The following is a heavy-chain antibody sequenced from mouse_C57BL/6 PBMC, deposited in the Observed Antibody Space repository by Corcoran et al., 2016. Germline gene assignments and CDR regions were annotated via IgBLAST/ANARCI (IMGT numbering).Heavy chain of an antibody. CDR2: INTYSGVP. D-gene: IGHD2-1*01. Sequence: QIQLVQSGPELTKPGETVQISCKASGYTFTTYGMSWVKQAPGKGLKWMGWINTYSGVPTYADDFKGRFAFSLETSASTAYLQINNLKNEDTATYFLAPLLGDAMDYWGQGTSVTVAS. CDR1: GYTFTTYG. V-gene: IGHV9-3*01. J-gene: IGHJ4*01. CDR3: APLLGDAMDY.